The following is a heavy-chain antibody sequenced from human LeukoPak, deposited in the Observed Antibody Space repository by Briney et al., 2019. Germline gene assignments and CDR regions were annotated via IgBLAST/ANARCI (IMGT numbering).Heavy chain of an antibody. CDR1: GLSFSIYG. CDR3: AKDIDSSWYAEYFQH. D-gene: IGHD6-13*01. J-gene: IGHJ1*01. Sequence: GGSLRLSCATSGLSFSIYGMHWVRQAQGKGLEWVALTWYDGSNKNYADSVKGRFTISRDNSKNSLYLQMNSLRTEDTALYYCAKDIDSSWYAEYFQHWGQGTLVTVSS. CDR2: TWYDGSNK. V-gene: IGHV3-30*02.